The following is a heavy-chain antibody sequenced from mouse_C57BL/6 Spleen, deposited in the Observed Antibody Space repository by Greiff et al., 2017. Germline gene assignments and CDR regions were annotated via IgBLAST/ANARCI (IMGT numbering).Heavy chain of an antibody. J-gene: IGHJ3*01. CDR3: ARGDYYGPSWFAY. V-gene: IGHV1-50*01. CDR1: GYTFTSYW. D-gene: IGHD2-1*01. CDR2: IDPSDSYT. Sequence: VQLQQPGAELVKPGASVKLSCKASGYTFTSYWMQWVKQRPGQGLEWIGEIDPSDSYTNYNQKFKGKATLTVDTSSSTAYMQLSSLTSEDSAVYYCARGDYYGPSWFAYGGQGTLVTVSA.